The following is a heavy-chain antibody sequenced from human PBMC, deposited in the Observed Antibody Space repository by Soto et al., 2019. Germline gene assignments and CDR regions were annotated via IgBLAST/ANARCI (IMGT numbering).Heavy chain of an antibody. CDR3: ARLDCSSTSCYGRSSFDY. J-gene: IGHJ4*02. V-gene: IGHV4-39*02. D-gene: IGHD2-2*01. Sequence: QLQLQESGPGLVKPSETLSLTCTVSGGSISSSSYXXGXIRXXPGKGLEWIGSIYYSGSTYYNPSLKSRVTITVDTSKSPSSLKLSSVTAADTAVYYCARLDCSSTSCYGRSSFDYWGQGTLVTVSS. CDR2: IYYSGST. CDR1: GGSISSSSYX.